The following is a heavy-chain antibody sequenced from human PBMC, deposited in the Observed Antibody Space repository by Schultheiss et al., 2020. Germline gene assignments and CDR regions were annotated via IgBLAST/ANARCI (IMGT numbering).Heavy chain of an antibody. Sequence: ASVKVSGKASGYTFTSYGISWVRQAPGQGLEWMGWISAYNGNTNYAQKLQGRVTMTTDTSTSTAYMELRSLRSDDTAVYYCARGRGITIFGVVIYYYGMDVWGQGTTVTVSS. CDR1: GYTFTSYG. CDR3: ARGRGITIFGVVIYYYGMDV. D-gene: IGHD3-3*01. CDR2: ISAYNGNT. V-gene: IGHV1-18*01. J-gene: IGHJ6*02.